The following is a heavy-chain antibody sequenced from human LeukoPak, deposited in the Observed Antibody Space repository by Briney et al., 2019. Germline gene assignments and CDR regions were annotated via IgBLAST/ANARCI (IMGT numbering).Heavy chain of an antibody. V-gene: IGHV3-30-3*01. J-gene: IGHJ4*02. D-gene: IGHD6-13*01. CDR3: AREPAAGGLDY. Sequence: GSLRRSCAASGFTFSSYAMHWVRQAPGKGLEWVAVISYDGSNKYYADSVKGRFTISRDNSKNTLYLQMNSLRAEDTAVYYCAREPAAGGLDYWGQGTLVTVSS. CDR1: GFTFSSYA. CDR2: ISYDGSNK.